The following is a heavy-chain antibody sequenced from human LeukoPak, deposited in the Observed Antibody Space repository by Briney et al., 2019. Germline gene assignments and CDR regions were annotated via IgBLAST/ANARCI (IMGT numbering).Heavy chain of an antibody. Sequence: PSETLSLTCAVYGGSFSGYYWSWIRQPPGKGLEWIGEINDSGSTIYNPFLKSRVTISLDTSKNQFSLRLSSVTAADTAVYYCVRDLRLDSWGQGTLVTVSS. CDR1: GGSFSGYY. J-gene: IGHJ4*02. CDR3: VRDLRLDS. V-gene: IGHV4-34*01. CDR2: INDSGST. D-gene: IGHD5/OR15-5a*01.